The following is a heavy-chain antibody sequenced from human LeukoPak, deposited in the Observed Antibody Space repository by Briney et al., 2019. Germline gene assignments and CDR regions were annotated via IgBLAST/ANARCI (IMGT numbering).Heavy chain of an antibody. V-gene: IGHV3-30*04. CDR3: ARGLHDRSWYGAH. J-gene: IGHJ4*02. CDR2: LPPDGSYQ. D-gene: IGHD6-13*01. Sequence: GGSLRLSCAASGFTFSDHTMQWVRQAPGKGLEWVALLPPDGSYQYYADSLKGRFTISRDNFKNALYLQMNSLRLEDTAVYYCARGLHDRSWYGAHWGQGTLLSVSS. CDR1: GFTFSDHT.